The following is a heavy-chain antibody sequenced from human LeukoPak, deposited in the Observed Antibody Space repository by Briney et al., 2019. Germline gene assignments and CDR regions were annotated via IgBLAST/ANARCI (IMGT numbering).Heavy chain of an antibody. CDR1: GFTFSKYW. V-gene: IGHV3-74*01. CDR3: ATKQWLAPPPDS. D-gene: IGHD6-19*01. Sequence: PGGSLRLSCAASGFTFSKYWMLWVRQAPGKGLESVSRINTDGTVTTYADSVKGRFTRSRDNADNTMFLQMNSVRDEDTAVYYCATKQWLAPPPDSWGQGTPVTVSS. J-gene: IGHJ4*02. CDR2: INTDGTVT.